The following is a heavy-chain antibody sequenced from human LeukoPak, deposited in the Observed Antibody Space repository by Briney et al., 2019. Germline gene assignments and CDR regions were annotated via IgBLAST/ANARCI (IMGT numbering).Heavy chain of an antibody. D-gene: IGHD2-21*01. J-gene: IGHJ4*02. Sequence: ASVKVSCKASGYTFTKYVVHWVRQAPGQRPEWMEWINAGNGDTKYSQNVQDRVTITRDTSANTAYMELSSLTSEDTALYHCARDDCGDTCYPGGYWGQGTLVTVSS. V-gene: IGHV1-3*01. CDR1: GYTFTKYV. CDR3: ARDDCGDTCYPGGY. CDR2: INAGNGDT.